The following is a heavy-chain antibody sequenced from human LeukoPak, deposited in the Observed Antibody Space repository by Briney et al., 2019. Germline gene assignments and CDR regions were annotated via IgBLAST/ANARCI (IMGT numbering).Heavy chain of an antibody. V-gene: IGHV4-34*01. CDR1: GGSFSGYY. D-gene: IGHD6-6*01. J-gene: IGHJ4*02. Sequence: PSETLSLTCAVYGGSFSGYYWSWIRQPPGKGLEWIGEINHSGSTNYNPSLKSRVTISVDTSKNQFSLKLSSATAADTAVYYCARGHRKGSSSSPFDYWGQGTLVTVSS. CDR2: INHSGST. CDR3: ARGHRKGSSSSPFDY.